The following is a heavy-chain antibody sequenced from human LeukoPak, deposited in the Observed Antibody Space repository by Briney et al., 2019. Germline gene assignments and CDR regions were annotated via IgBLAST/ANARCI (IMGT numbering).Heavy chain of an antibody. CDR3: ARAPRAENWFDP. CDR2: IYTSGST. CDR1: CGSINSCCYY. V-gene: IGHV4-61*02. Sequence: PSGALSLPCPGSCGSINSCCYYLSRIRQPARQGLGWIGRIYTSGSTNYNPSLKSRVTISVDTSKNQFSLKLSSVTAADTAVYYCARAPRAENWFDPWGQGTLVTVSS. J-gene: IGHJ5*02. D-gene: IGHD6-6*01.